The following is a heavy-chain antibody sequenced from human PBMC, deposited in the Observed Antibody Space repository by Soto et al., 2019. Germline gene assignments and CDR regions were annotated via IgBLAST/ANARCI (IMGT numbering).Heavy chain of an antibody. CDR3: TTVSLYYDFWSGPL. J-gene: IGHJ4*02. Sequence: SCKASGYTFTSYGISWVRQAPGQGLEWVGRIKSKTDGGTTDYAAPVKGRFTISRDDSKNTLYLQMNSLKTEDTAVYYCTTVSLYYDFWSGPLWGQGTLVTVSS. V-gene: IGHV3-15*07. D-gene: IGHD3-3*01. CDR1: GYTFTSYG. CDR2: IKSKTDGGTT.